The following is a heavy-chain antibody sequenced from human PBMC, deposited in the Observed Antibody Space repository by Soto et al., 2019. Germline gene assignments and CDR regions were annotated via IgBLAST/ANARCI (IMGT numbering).Heavy chain of an antibody. V-gene: IGHV5-51*01. CDR1: GYSFTSYC. J-gene: IGHJ3*02. D-gene: IGHD6-13*01. CDR2: IYPGDSDT. Sequence: RGESLKISCKGSGYSFTSYCIGWVRPMPGKGLEWMGIIYPGDSDTRYSPSFQGQVTISADKSISTAYLQWSSLKASDTAMYYCARRTIAAAGPDAFDIWGQGTMVTVS. CDR3: ARRTIAAAGPDAFDI.